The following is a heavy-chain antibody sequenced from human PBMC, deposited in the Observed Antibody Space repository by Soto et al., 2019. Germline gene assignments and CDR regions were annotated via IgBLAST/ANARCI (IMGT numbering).Heavy chain of an antibody. CDR2: FDTEDGET. CDR3: ARDTRNYYDSSGYLDY. D-gene: IGHD3-22*01. Sequence: ASVKVSCKVSGYTLTELSMHWVRQAPGKGLEWMGGFDTEDGETIYAQKFQGRVTITADESTSTAYMELSSLRSEDTAVYYCARDTRNYYDSSGYLDYWG. CDR1: GYTLTELS. V-gene: IGHV1-24*01. J-gene: IGHJ4*01.